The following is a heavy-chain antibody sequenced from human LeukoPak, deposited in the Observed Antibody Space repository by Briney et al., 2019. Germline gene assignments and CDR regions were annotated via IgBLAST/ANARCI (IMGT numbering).Heavy chain of an antibody. CDR3: AKEGYDSSGYPYYFDY. D-gene: IGHD3-22*01. V-gene: IGHV3-23*01. Sequence: QPGGSLRLSCAASGFTFSSYAMSWVRQAPGKGLEWVSAISGSGGSTYYADSVKGRFTTSRDNSKNTLYLQMNSLRAEDTAVYYCAKEGYDSSGYPYYFDYWGQGTLVTVSS. J-gene: IGHJ4*02. CDR2: ISGSGGST. CDR1: GFTFSSYA.